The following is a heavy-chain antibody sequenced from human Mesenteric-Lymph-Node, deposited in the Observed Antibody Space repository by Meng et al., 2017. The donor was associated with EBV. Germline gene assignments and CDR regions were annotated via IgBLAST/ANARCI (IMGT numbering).Heavy chain of an antibody. V-gene: IGHV2-5*02. J-gene: IGHJ4*02. Sequence: ITVKESGPTLVKPTETLTLTCTFSAFSLSTIGGVAWIRQPPGKALEWLALIYWDGDDRYSPSLKSRLTITKDTSKNQVVLTMTNMAPVDTATYYCVHTPTRAYFLGDYWGQGILVTVSS. CDR1: AFSLSTIGG. CDR3: VHTPTRAYFLGDY. D-gene: IGHD1-26*01. CDR2: IYWDGDD.